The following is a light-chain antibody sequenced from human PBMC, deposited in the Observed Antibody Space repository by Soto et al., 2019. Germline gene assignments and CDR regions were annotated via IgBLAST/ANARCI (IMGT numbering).Light chain of an antibody. V-gene: IGKV3-11*01. CDR3: QQRSNWPIT. CDR2: DAS. J-gene: IGKJ5*01. CDR1: QSVSSY. Sequence: EIVLTQSPATLSLSPGERATLSCRASQSVSSYLAWYQQKPGQAPRLLIYDASNRATGIPARFSGSGSGTDCTLTISSLEPEDFAVYYCQQRSNWPITFGQWTRLEIK.